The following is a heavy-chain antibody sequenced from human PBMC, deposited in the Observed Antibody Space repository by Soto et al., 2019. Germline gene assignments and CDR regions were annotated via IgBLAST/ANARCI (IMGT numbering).Heavy chain of an antibody. CDR3: AHTSSSSEFDF. CDR2: IYWDDDK. Sequence: QVTLRESGPTLVKPTQTLTLTCTFSGFSLSTNGVAVGWIRQSPGKALECLALIYWDDDKQYSPSLKSRLTXTXXPPQNQVVLTMTHMDPVDTATYFCAHTSSSSEFDFWGQGTLVTVSS. J-gene: IGHJ4*02. CDR1: GFSLSTNGVA. D-gene: IGHD6-6*01. V-gene: IGHV2-5*02.